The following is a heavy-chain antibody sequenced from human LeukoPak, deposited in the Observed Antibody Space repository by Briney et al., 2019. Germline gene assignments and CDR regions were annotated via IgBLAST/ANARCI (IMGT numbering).Heavy chain of an antibody. CDR3: ARAYYDTAYYYMDV. CDR1: GGSISSYY. D-gene: IGHD3-22*01. CDR2: IYYSGST. J-gene: IGHJ6*03. Sequence: SETLSLTCTVSGGSISSYYWSWIRQPPGKGLEWIGYIYYSGSTNYNPSLKSRVATSVDTSKNQFSLKLTSETAADTAVYYCARAYYDTAYYYMDVWGKGTTVTVSS. V-gene: IGHV4-59*01.